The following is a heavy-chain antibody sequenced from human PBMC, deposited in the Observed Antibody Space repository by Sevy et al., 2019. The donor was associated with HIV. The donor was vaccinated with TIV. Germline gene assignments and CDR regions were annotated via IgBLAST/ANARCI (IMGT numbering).Heavy chain of an antibody. V-gene: IGHV4-34*01. CDR1: GESFSNYY. Sequence: SETLSLTCAVYGESFSNYYWSWIRLSPGKGLESIGEIDHSGHSDYNPSLKSRVTMSVDTSKNQFSLKLTPVPAADTAVYYCARGPKPLRSDYGDYRGVGYYFDSWGQGTLVTVSS. J-gene: IGHJ4*02. CDR3: ARGPKPLRSDYGDYRGVGYYFDS. CDR2: IDHSGHS. D-gene: IGHD4-17*01.